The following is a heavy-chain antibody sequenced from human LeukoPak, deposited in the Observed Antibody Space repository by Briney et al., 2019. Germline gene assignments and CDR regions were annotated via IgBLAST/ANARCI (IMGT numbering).Heavy chain of an antibody. CDR2: TNHSGST. Sequence: SETLSLTCAVYGGSFSGYYWSWIRQPPGKGLEWIGETNHSGSTNYNPSLKSRVTISVDTSKNQFSLKLSSVTAADTAVYYCARGDRGWYFLDYYGMDVWGQGTTVTVSS. J-gene: IGHJ6*02. V-gene: IGHV4-34*01. CDR3: ARGDRGWYFLDYYGMDV. D-gene: IGHD6-19*01. CDR1: GGSFSGYY.